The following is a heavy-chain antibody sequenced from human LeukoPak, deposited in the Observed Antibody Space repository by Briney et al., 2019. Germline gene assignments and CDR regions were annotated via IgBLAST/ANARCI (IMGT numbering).Heavy chain of an antibody. J-gene: IGHJ4*02. D-gene: IGHD2-2*01. Sequence: SETLSLTCTVSGGSISSYYWSWIRQPAGKGLEWIGRIHTIGGTRYNPSLKSRITMSLDASKNQFTLKLSSVTAADTAVYYCARDLALGYCPSSSCSSPLFDYWGQGTLVTVSS. CDR2: IHTIGGT. CDR3: ARDLALGYCPSSSCSSPLFDY. V-gene: IGHV4-4*07. CDR1: GGSISSYY.